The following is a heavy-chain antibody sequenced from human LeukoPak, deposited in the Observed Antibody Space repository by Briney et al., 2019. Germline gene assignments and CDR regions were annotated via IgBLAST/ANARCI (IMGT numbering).Heavy chain of an antibody. Sequence: QPRGSRRLSCAASGFTLSTYWMSWVRQAPGKGLEWLASIRYDGSNTYYADSVKGRFTVSRDDSKNTLYLQMNSLRGDDTAVYYCAKDGTSYYYFYYWGQGTLVTVSS. CDR2: IRYDGSNT. D-gene: IGHD2/OR15-2a*01. CDR3: AKDGTSYYYFYY. J-gene: IGHJ4*02. V-gene: IGHV3-30*02. CDR1: GFTLSTYW.